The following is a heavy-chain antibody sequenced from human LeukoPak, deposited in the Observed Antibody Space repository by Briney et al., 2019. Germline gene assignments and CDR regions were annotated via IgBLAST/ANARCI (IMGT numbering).Heavy chain of an antibody. Sequence: GVSLRLSCAASGFTFSSYAMHWVRQAPGKGLEWVAVISYDGSNKYYADSVKGRFTISRDNSKNTLYLQMNSLRAEDTAVYYCPRFVYSHGRYYYDSSSPNNWFDPWGQGTLVSVSS. J-gene: IGHJ5*02. CDR2: ISYDGSNK. V-gene: IGHV3-30-3*01. CDR3: PRFVYSHGRYYYDSSSPNNWFDP. D-gene: IGHD3-22*01. CDR1: GFTFSSYA.